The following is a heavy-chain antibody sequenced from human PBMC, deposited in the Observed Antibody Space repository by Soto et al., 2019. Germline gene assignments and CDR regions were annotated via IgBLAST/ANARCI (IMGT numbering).Heavy chain of an antibody. CDR3: ARAPRATGITGTAYYFDY. D-gene: IGHD1-7*01. V-gene: IGHV4-34*01. J-gene: IGHJ4*02. Sequence: SETLTLTCAVYGGSFSGYYWSWIRQPPGKGLEWIGEINHSGSTNYNPSLKSRVTISVDTSKNQFSLKLSSVTAADTAVYYCARAPRATGITGTAYYFDYWGQGTLVTVSS. CDR2: INHSGST. CDR1: GGSFSGYY.